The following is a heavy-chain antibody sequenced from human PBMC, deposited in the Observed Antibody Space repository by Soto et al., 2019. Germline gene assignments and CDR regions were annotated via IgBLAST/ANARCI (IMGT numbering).Heavy chain of an antibody. CDR1: GGSISSGGYS. CDR2: IYYSGST. CDR3: ARNPDNYDILTGYYTRWFDP. Sequence: SETLSLTCAVSGGSISSGGYSWSWIRQPPGKGLEWIGYIYYSGSTNYNPSLKSRVTISVDTSKNQFSLKLSSVTAADTAVYYCARNPDNYDILTGYYTRWFDPWGQGTLVTV. J-gene: IGHJ5*02. D-gene: IGHD3-9*01. V-gene: IGHV4-61*08.